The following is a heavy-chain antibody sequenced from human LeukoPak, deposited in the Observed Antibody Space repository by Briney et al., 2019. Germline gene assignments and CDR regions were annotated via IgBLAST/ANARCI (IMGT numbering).Heavy chain of an antibody. CDR2: IIPILGIA. D-gene: IGHD2-21*01. CDR3: ARDLGDRGAADY. Sequence: SVKVSCKASGGTFSSYAISWVRQAPGQGLEWMERIIPILGIANYAQKFQGRVTITADKSTSTAYMELSSLRSEDTAVYYCARDLGDRGAADYWGQGTLVTVSS. V-gene: IGHV1-69*04. J-gene: IGHJ4*02. CDR1: GGTFSSYA.